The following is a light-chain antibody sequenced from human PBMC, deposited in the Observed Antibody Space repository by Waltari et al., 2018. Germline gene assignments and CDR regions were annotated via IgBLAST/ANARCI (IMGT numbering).Light chain of an antibody. Sequence: MVLTQSPATLSLSPGERATLSCRASQRVSRSLAWYKQKPGQAPRLLICDASNRATGIPSRFRGSGSGTYFTLTISSLAPEDFEVYYCQQHSKWPPTFTFGPGTKVDI. CDR3: QQHSKWPPTFT. J-gene: IGKJ3*01. V-gene: IGKV3-11*01. CDR1: QRVSRS. CDR2: DAS.